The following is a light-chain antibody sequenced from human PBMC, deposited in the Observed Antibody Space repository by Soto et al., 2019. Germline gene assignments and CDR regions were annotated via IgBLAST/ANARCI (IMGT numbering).Light chain of an antibody. CDR3: QQYNNWPRT. CDR2: GAS. Sequence: EIVMTQSPATLSVSPGERATLSCRASQSVSSYLAWYHQKPGQAPRLLIYGASTRATGIPARFSGSGSGTEFTLTISSLQSEDFAVYYCQQYNNWPRTFGQGTKVEIK. J-gene: IGKJ1*01. CDR1: QSVSSY. V-gene: IGKV3-15*01.